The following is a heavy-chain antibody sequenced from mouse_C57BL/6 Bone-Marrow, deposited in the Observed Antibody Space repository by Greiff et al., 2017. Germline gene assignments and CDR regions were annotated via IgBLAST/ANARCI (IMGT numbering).Heavy chain of an antibody. CDR2: IRNKANTHAT. V-gene: IGHV6-6*01. Sequence: EVQLQESGGGLVQPGGSMKLSCAASGFTFSDAWMDWVRQSPAKGLEWVAEIRNKANTHATYYAESVKRRFTISRDDSKSSVYLQMNSLRAEDTGIYYCTGYFDYWGQGTTLTVSS. J-gene: IGHJ2*01. CDR1: GFTFSDAW. CDR3: TGYFDY.